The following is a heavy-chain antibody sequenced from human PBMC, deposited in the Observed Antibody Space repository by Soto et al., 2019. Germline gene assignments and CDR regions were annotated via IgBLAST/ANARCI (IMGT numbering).Heavy chain of an antibody. D-gene: IGHD1-1*01. Sequence: QVQLQESGPGLVKPSETLSLSGTVSGGSVSSGNYYWNWIRQPPGKGLEWIGYIYYGGSTNCNPLLKSRVTISVDTSKNQFSLKLSSVTAADTAVYYCARDNENTEIRAFDVWGQGTMVTVSS. CDR1: GGSVSSGNYY. J-gene: IGHJ3*01. CDR2: IYYGGST. V-gene: IGHV4-61*01. CDR3: ARDNENTEIRAFDV.